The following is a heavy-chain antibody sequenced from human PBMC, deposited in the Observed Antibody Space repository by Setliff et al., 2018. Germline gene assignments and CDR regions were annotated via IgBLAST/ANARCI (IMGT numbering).Heavy chain of an antibody. CDR3: AKREITAVTRWFDP. CDR1: GFTFSNYA. D-gene: IGHD6-13*01. V-gene: IGHV3-23*01. CDR2: IDESGGGT. J-gene: IGHJ5*02. Sequence: GGSLRLSCAASGFTFSNYAMSWVRQAPGKGLEWVSAIDESGGGTYYADSVKGRFTISRDNSKNTLYLQMNSLRAEDTAVYYCAKREITAVTRWFDPWGQGTLVTVS.